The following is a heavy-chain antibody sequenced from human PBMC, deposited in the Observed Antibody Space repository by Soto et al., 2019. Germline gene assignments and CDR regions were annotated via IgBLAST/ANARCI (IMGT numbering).Heavy chain of an antibody. D-gene: IGHD3-9*01. CDR2: ISGSGGST. J-gene: IGHJ6*02. CDR1: GFTVSSYA. V-gene: IGHV3-23*01. CDR3: ATALVLRYFNGMDA. Sequence: GSLRLSCAASGFTVSSYAMSWVRQAPGKGLEWGSAISGSGGSTYYADSVKGPFTISRDNSNNTLYRQMNSLTAEDTAVYYCATALVLRYFNGMDAWGQGTTVTVSS.